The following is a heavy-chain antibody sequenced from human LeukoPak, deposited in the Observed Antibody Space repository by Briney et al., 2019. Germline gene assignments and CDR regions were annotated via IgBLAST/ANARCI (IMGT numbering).Heavy chain of an antibody. V-gene: IGHV1-2*02. J-gene: IGHJ6*03. CDR3: ARETSYSGTYEYYYYYYMDV. CDR1: GYTFTGYY. D-gene: IGHD1-26*01. Sequence: ASVKVSCKASGYTFTGYYMHWVRQAPGQGLEWMGWINPNSGGTNYAQRFQGRVTMTRDTSISTAYMELRSLRSDDTAVYYCARETSYSGTYEYYYYYYMDVWGKGTTVTVSS. CDR2: INPNSGGT.